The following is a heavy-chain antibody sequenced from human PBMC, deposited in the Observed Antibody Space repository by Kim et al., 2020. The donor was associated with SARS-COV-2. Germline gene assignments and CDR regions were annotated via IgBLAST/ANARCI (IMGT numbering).Heavy chain of an antibody. D-gene: IGHD2-2*01. V-gene: IGHV4-39*01. CDR1: GGSISSSSYY. J-gene: IGHJ6*02. CDR3: ARHNAAANNYYYYYGMDV. CDR2: IYYSGST. Sequence: SETLSLTCTVSGGSISSSSYYWGWIRQPPGKGLEWIGSIYYSGSTYYNPSLKSRVTISVDTSKNQFSLKLSSVTAADTAVYYCARHNAAANNYYYYYGMDVWGQGTTVTVSS.